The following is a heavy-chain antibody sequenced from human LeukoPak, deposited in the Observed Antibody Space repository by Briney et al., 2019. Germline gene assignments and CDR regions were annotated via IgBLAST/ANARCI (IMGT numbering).Heavy chain of an antibody. Sequence: PGGSLRLSCAASGFTFSSYSMNWVRQAPGKGLEWVSYISSSSSTIYYADSVKGRFTTSRDNAKNSLYLQMNSLGAEDTAVYYCAKDYSSNWFDPWGQGTLVTVSS. V-gene: IGHV3-48*04. J-gene: IGHJ5*02. CDR2: ISSSSSTI. CDR3: AKDYSSNWFDP. D-gene: IGHD4-11*01. CDR1: GFTFSSYS.